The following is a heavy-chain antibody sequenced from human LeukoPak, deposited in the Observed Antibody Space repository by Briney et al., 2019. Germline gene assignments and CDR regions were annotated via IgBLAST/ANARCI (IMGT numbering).Heavy chain of an antibody. CDR3: ARQTSYYFRRRYYFDY. CDR2: ISTSGTT. Sequence: SETLSLTCTVSGASINGGSYYWSWVRQPAGKGLEWIGRISTSGTTDYNPSLKSRVTISVDTSKNQFSLKLSSVTAADTAVYYCARQTSYYFRRRYYFDYWGQGTLVTVSS. J-gene: IGHJ4*02. CDR1: GASINGGSYY. V-gene: IGHV4-61*02. D-gene: IGHD3-22*01.